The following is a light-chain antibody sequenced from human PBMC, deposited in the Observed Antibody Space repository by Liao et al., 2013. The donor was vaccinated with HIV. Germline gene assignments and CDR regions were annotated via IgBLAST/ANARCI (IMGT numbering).Light chain of an antibody. J-gene: IGLJ3*02. CDR1: KLGDKY. CDR3: QVWDSSSDEGV. CDR2: QDS. Sequence: SYELTQPPSVSVSPGQTASITCSGDKLGDKYACWYQQKPGQSPVLVIYQDSKRPSGIPERFSGSNSGNTATLTISGTQAMDEADYYCQVWDSSSDEGVFGGGTKLTV. V-gene: IGLV3-1*01.